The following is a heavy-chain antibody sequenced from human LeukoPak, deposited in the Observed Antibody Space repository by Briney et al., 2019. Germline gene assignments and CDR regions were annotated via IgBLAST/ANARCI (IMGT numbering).Heavy chain of an antibody. Sequence: GGSLRLSCVASGFSFSSYGMHWVRRAPGKGLEWMTFIRFDGSEKYYADSVKRRFTISRDYSKNTLFLQMSSLRPEDTAVYYCALGKNFGYHYFDFWGQGALVTVSS. J-gene: IGHJ4*02. CDR2: IRFDGSEK. D-gene: IGHD2-2*03. CDR3: ALGKNFGYHYFDF. V-gene: IGHV3-30*02. CDR1: GFSFSSYG.